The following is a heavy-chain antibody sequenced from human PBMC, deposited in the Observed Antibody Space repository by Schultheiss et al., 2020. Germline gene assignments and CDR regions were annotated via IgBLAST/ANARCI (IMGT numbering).Heavy chain of an antibody. CDR1: GFTVSSKY. CDR2: IYSGVGT. D-gene: IGHD3-16*01. Sequence: GGSLRLSCAASGFTVSSKYMNWVRQAPGKGLEWVSIIYSGVGTYYADSVKGRFTISRDNSKNTLYLQMNSLRAEDTAVYYCAREAGIWGAFDIWGQGTMVTGSS. J-gene: IGHJ3*02. V-gene: IGHV3-53*01. CDR3: AREAGIWGAFDI.